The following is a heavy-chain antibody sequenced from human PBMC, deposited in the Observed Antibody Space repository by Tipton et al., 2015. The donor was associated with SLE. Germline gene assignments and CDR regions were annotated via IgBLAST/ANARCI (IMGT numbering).Heavy chain of an antibody. D-gene: IGHD6-13*01. CDR3: AIGAAAGYYYYYMDA. CDR1: GGSISSYY. CDR2: IYYSGST. J-gene: IGHJ6*03. Sequence: LRLSCTGSGGSISSYYWSWIRQPPGKGLEWIGYIYYSGSTNYNPSLKSRVTISVDTSKNQFSLKLSSVTAADTAVYYCAIGAAAGYYYYYMDAWGKGTTVTVSS. V-gene: IGHV4-59*01.